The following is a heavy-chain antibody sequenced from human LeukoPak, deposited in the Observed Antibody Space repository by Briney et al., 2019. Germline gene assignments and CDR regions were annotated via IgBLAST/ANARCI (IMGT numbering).Heavy chain of an antibody. J-gene: IGHJ4*02. CDR1: GASISSYC. Sequence: SETLSLTCTVSGASISSYCWSWIRQTPGKGLEWIGYIYNNGNTNYNPSLKSRVTISVDTSKNQFSLKLSSVTAADTAVYYCARDRGGGNAYFDYWGQGTLVTVSS. CDR3: ARDRGGGNAYFDY. D-gene: IGHD4-23*01. CDR2: IYNNGNT. V-gene: IGHV4-59*01.